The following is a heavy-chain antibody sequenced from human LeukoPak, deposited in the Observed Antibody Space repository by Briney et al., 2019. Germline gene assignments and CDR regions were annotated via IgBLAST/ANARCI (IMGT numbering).Heavy chain of an antibody. V-gene: IGHV3-48*04. CDR1: GFTFSSYT. Sequence: PAGSLRLSCAASGFTFSSYTMNWVRQAPGKGLEWVSYISSSSSTIYYADFVKGRFTISRDNAKNSLYLQMNSLRAEDTAVYYCARDGQLYCSGGSCYFMDYWGQGTLVTVSS. CDR3: ARDGQLYCSGGSCYFMDY. CDR2: ISSSSSTI. D-gene: IGHD2-15*01. J-gene: IGHJ4*02.